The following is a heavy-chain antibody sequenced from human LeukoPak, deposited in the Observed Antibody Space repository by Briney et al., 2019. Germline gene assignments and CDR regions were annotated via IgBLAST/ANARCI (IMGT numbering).Heavy chain of an antibody. Sequence: PGGSLRLSCAASGFTFSSYEMNWVRQAPGKGLEWVSYISSSGSTIYYADSVKGRFTISRDNAKNSLYLQMNSLRAEGTAVYYCASLSYYDSSGYHDYWGQGTLVTVSS. CDR1: GFTFSSYE. V-gene: IGHV3-48*03. CDR2: ISSSGSTI. CDR3: ASLSYYDSSGYHDY. D-gene: IGHD3-22*01. J-gene: IGHJ4*02.